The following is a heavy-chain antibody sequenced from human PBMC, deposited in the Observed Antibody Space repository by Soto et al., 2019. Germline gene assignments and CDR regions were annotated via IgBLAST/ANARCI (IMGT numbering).Heavy chain of an antibody. D-gene: IGHD7-27*01. CDR2: ISATGTT. Sequence: QVQLRESGPGLVEPSETLSLTCTVSGDSMSSYYWSWIRQSAEKGLEWMGRISATGTTSYMPSLKSRITLSVDTSKNQFSLNLKFVTAADTAVYFCARDQSGAADIWGQGTAVTVS. J-gene: IGHJ3*02. CDR1: GDSMSSYY. V-gene: IGHV4-4*07. CDR3: ARDQSGAADI.